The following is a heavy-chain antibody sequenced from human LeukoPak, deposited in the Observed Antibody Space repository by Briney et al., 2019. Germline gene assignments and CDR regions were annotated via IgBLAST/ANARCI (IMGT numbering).Heavy chain of an antibody. Sequence: SQTLSLTCTVSGGSISSGDYYWSWIRQPPGKGLKWIGYIYYSGSTYYSPSLKSRVTISVDTSKNQFSLKLSSVTAADTAVYYCARDLLNEGNHLDYWGQGTLVTVSS. D-gene: IGHD4-23*01. CDR1: GGSISSGDYY. CDR3: ARDLLNEGNHLDY. CDR2: IYYSGST. V-gene: IGHV4-30-4*01. J-gene: IGHJ4*02.